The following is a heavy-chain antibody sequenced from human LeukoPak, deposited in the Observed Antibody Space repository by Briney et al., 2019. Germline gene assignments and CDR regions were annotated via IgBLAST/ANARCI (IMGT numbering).Heavy chain of an antibody. CDR1: GFTVSSNY. Sequence: GGSLRLSCAASGFTVSSNYMSWVRQPPGKGLEWVSVIYSGGSTYYADSVKGRFTIYRDNSKNTLYLQMNSLRAEDTAVYYCARNRDYGQTGCFDYWGQGTLVTVSS. J-gene: IGHJ4*02. CDR3: ARNRDYGQTGCFDY. D-gene: IGHD4/OR15-4a*01. V-gene: IGHV3-66*01. CDR2: IYSGGST.